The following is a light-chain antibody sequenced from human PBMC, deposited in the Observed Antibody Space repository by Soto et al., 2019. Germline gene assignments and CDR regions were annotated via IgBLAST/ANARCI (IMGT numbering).Light chain of an antibody. Sequence: DIQMTQSPSSLSACVGDRVTITCRASQSISNYLNWYQQKPGKAPKLLMFAASSLQSGVPSRFSGGGSGTDFTLTISSLQPEDFTTYYCQQSYSTPRTFGQGTKVEIK. CDR1: QSISNY. J-gene: IGKJ1*01. CDR2: AAS. CDR3: QQSYSTPRT. V-gene: IGKV1-39*01.